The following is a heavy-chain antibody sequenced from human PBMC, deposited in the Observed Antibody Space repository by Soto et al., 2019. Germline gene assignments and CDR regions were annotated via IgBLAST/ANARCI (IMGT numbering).Heavy chain of an antibody. CDR3: ARDYSSSRIDY. V-gene: IGHV3-30-3*01. CDR1: GFTFSSYA. D-gene: IGHD6-13*01. Sequence: PGGSLRLSCAASGFTFSSYAMSWVRQAPGKGLEWVAVISYDGSNKYYADTVKGRFTNSRDNSKNTLNLQINSLRAEDTDVYYCARDYSSSRIDYWGQGTLVTVSS. J-gene: IGHJ4*02. CDR2: ISYDGSNK.